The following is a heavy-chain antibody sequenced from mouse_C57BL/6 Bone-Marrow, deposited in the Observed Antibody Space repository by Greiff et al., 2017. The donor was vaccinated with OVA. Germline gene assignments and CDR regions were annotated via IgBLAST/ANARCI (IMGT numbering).Heavy chain of an antibody. Sequence: QVQLKQPGAELVKPGASVKMSCKASGYTFTSYWITWVKQRPGQGLEWIGDIYPGSGSTNYNEKFKSKATLTVDTSSSTAYMQLSSLTSEDSAVYYCARRITTVVASDYWGQGTTLTVSS. CDR1: GYTFTSYW. CDR3: ARRITTVVASDY. D-gene: IGHD1-1*01. J-gene: IGHJ2*01. CDR2: IYPGSGST. V-gene: IGHV1-55*01.